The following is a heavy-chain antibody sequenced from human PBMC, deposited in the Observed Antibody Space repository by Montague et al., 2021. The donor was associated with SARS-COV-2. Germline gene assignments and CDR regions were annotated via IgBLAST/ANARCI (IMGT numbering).Heavy chain of an antibody. CDR2: ISTSGNT. Sequence: TLSLTCTVSGGSINSGSYYWGWIRQAAGKGLEWIGRISTSGNTKYNTSLKSRVTISVDTSQNQFSLKMYSVTAADTAVYYCAREADYGSETYSLDYWGQGALVTVSS. D-gene: IGHD3-10*01. J-gene: IGHJ4*02. V-gene: IGHV4-61*02. CDR1: GGSINSGSYY. CDR3: AREADYGSETYSLDY.